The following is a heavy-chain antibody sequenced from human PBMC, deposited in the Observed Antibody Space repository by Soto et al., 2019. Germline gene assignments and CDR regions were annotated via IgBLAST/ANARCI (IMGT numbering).Heavy chain of an antibody. Sequence: QVQLVESGGGVVQPGRSLRLSCAASGFTFSSYGMHWVRQAPGKGLEWVAVISYDGSNKYYADSVKGRFTISRDNSKNPRYLQMNSLRAEDTAVYYCAKDLIAAAGTGNWFDPWGQGTLVTVSS. V-gene: IGHV3-30*18. CDR3: AKDLIAAAGTGNWFDP. CDR2: ISYDGSNK. CDR1: GFTFSSYG. J-gene: IGHJ5*02. D-gene: IGHD6-13*01.